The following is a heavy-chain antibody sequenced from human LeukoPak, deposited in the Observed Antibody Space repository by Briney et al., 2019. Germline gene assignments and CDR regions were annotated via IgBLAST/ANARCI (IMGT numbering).Heavy chain of an antibody. D-gene: IGHD1-1*01. CDR3: ARETVSGTSDAFDI. J-gene: IGHJ3*02. V-gene: IGHV4-59*01. CDR2: IYYSGST. Sequence: SETLSLTCTVSGGSISSYYWSRIRQPPGKGLEWIGYIYYSGSTNYNPSLKSRVTISVDTSKNQFSLKLSSVTAADTAVYYCARETVSGTSDAFDIWGQGTMVTVSS. CDR1: GGSISSYY.